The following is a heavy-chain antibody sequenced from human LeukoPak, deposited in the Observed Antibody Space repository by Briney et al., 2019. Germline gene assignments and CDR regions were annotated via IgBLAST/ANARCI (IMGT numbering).Heavy chain of an antibody. CDR1: GFTPSSNY. J-gene: IGHJ5*02. Sequence: GGSLRLSCAASGFTPSSNYMRWVRQAPGKAVEWISIIYSRDNTDYADSVKGRFIISRDNSKNTVYLQMNSLRADDTAVYYCARDRAYGDYAAWGQGTLVTVSS. CDR3: ARDRAYGDYAA. D-gene: IGHD4-17*01. V-gene: IGHV3-53*01. CDR2: IYSRDNT.